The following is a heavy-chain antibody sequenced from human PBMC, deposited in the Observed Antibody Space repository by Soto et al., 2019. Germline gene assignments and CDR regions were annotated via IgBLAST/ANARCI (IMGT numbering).Heavy chain of an antibody. J-gene: IGHJ4*02. D-gene: IGHD3-10*01. CDR3: AKGTLVLWFGELCY. CDR2: ISGSGGST. V-gene: IGHV3-23*01. CDR1: GFTFSSYA. Sequence: EVQLLESGGGLVQPGGSLRLSCAASGFTFSSYAMSWVRQAPGKGLEWVSAISGSGGSTYYADSVKGRFTISRDNSKNTLYPQMNSLRAEDTAVYYCAKGTLVLWFGELCYWGQGTLVTVSS.